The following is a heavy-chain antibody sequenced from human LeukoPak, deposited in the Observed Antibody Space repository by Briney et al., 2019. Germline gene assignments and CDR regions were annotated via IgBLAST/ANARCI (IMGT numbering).Heavy chain of an antibody. Sequence: GASVNVSFKASGYIFTGYYLHWVRQAPGQGPEWVGWINPNSGATRYAQNFQGRVTMTRDTSVSTAYMELSRLRSDDTAVFYCARQADNNWFDSWGRGTLVTVSS. D-gene: IGHD2-15*01. CDR2: INPNSGAT. V-gene: IGHV1-2*02. CDR1: GYIFTGYY. J-gene: IGHJ5*01. CDR3: ARQADNNWFDS.